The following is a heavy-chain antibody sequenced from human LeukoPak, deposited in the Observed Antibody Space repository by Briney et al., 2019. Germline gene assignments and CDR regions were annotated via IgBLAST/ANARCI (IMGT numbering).Heavy chain of an antibody. Sequence: SETLSLTCTVSGGSISSGGYYWSWIRQPPGTGLEWIGYIYHSGSTYYNPSLKSRVTISVDRSKNQFSLKLSSVTAADTAVYYCARVELAAADPYYFDYWGQGTLVTVSS. J-gene: IGHJ4*02. CDR3: ARVELAAADPYYFDY. CDR1: GGSISSGGYY. CDR2: IYHSGST. D-gene: IGHD6-13*01. V-gene: IGHV4-30-2*01.